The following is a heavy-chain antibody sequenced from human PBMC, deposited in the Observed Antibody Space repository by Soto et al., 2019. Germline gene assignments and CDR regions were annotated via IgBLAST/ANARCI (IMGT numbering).Heavy chain of an antibody. D-gene: IGHD3-9*01. J-gene: IGHJ4*02. CDR3: ARTETGFSDY. V-gene: IGHV4-59*08. CDR1: GGSISSYY. CDR2: SDSNVNT. Sequence: QVQLQESGPGLVKPSETLSLTCTVSGGSISSYYWNCIRQPPGKVLEWIGFSDSNVNTKYNHSLTSRATISVDTSKNQFSLKLTSVTAADTDVYYCARTETGFSDYWGQGNLVTVSS.